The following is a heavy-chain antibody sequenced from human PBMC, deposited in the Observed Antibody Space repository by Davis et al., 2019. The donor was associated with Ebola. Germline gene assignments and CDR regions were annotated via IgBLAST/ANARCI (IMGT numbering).Heavy chain of an antibody. J-gene: IGHJ4*02. CDR1: GGTFSKYA. CDR2: IIPMFGRT. D-gene: IGHD4-11*01. CDR3: AREGYSHPHLH. V-gene: IGHV1-69*13. Sequence: SVKVSCKASGGTFSKYAVSWVRQGPGQGLEWMGVIIPMFGRTNYAQNFQGRVTITADESTRTVYMEVSSLRSEDTAMYYCAREGYSHPHLHWGQGTLVTVSS.